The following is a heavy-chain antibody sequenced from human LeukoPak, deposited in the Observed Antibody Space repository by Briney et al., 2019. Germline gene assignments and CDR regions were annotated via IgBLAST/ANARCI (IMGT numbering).Heavy chain of an antibody. CDR2: FYSLVKT. D-gene: IGHD6-19*01. CDR3: ARAGGDIAAAGTRGGYSSGWYGYYYYGMDV. Sequence: PGGSLTLSCPASGLTVGIKYMSWVRQAAGEGREWVSSFYSLVKTYSPSCLRGRFTISRDNSKNTLYLQMNSLRAEDTAVYYCARAGGDIAAAGTRGGYSSGWYGYYYYGMDVWGKGTTVTVSS. CDR1: GLTVGIKY. J-gene: IGHJ6*04. V-gene: IGHV3-53*01.